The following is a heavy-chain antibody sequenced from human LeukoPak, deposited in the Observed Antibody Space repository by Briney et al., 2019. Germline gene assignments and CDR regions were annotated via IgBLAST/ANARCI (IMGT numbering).Heavy chain of an antibody. CDR3: ASAYYDILGGHFDY. CDR1: GGSISSNY. D-gene: IGHD3-9*01. Sequence: SETLSLTCSVSGGSISSNYWSWIRQPPGEALEWMGYIHSTGSINSNPSLKGRVTISLDTSKNQFSLKLSSVTAADTAVYYCASAYYDILGGHFDYWGQGTLVTVSS. V-gene: IGHV4-59*12. J-gene: IGHJ4*02. CDR2: IHSTGSI.